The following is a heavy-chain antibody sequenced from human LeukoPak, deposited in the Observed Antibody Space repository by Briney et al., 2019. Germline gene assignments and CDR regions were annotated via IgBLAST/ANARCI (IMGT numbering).Heavy chain of an antibody. CDR3: ARAGSMVRGVFDY. CDR1: GGSISSGGYY. D-gene: IGHD3-10*01. J-gene: IGHJ4*02. Sequence: KTSQTLSLTCTVSGGSISSGGYYWSWIRQHPGKGLEWIGYIYYSGSTYYNPSLKSRVTISVDTSKNQFSLKLSSVTAADTAVYYRARAGSMVRGVFDYWGQGTLVTVSS. CDR2: IYYSGST. V-gene: IGHV4-31*03.